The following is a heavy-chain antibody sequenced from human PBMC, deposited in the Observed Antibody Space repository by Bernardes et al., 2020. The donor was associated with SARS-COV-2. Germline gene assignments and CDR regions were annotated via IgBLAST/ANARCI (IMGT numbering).Heavy chain of an antibody. CDR1: GGSISSYY. V-gene: IGHV4-59*01. J-gene: IGHJ2*01. Sequence: SETLSLTCTVSGGSISSYYWSWIRQPPGKGLEWIGYIYYSGSTNYNPSLKSRVTISVDTSKNQFSLKLSSVTAADTAVYYCARAPVVVKVWYFDLWGRCTLVTVSS. CDR2: IYYSGST. D-gene: IGHD3-22*01. CDR3: ARAPVVVKVWYFDL.